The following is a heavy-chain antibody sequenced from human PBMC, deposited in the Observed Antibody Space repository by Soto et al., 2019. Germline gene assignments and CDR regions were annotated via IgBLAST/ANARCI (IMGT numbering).Heavy chain of an antibody. CDR2: IIPIFGTA. CDR3: AGRCDSTSCLAHFDY. D-gene: IGHD2-2*01. CDR1: GGTFNNYV. Sequence: SVKVSCKASGGTFNNYVINWVRQAPGQGLEWMGGIIPIFGTANYAQKFQGRVTITADKSTSTAYMELNSLRSEDTAVYYCAGRCDSTSCLAHFDYWGQGTLVTVSS. J-gene: IGHJ4*02. V-gene: IGHV1-69*06.